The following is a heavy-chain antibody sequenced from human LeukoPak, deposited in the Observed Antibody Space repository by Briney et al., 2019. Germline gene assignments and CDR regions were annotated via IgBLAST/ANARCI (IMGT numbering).Heavy chain of an antibody. CDR3: TVVVVAAKAFDI. CDR2: ISAYNGNT. Sequence: ASVKVSCKASGYTFTGYYMHWVRQAPGQGLEWMGWISAYNGNTNYAQKLQGRVTMTTDTSTSTAYMELRSLRSDDTAVYYCTVVVVAAKAFDIWGQGTMVTVSS. J-gene: IGHJ3*02. V-gene: IGHV1-18*04. CDR1: GYTFTGYY. D-gene: IGHD2-15*01.